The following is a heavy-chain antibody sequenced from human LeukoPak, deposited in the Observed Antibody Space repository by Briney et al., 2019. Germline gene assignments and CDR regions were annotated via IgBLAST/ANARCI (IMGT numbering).Heavy chain of an antibody. CDR1: GFTSTTST. Sequence: GASVKVSCKAPGFTSTTSTMQWVRQARGQRLEWIGWIVVGSGDTNYAEKFQERVTITRDMSTSTVYMELSSLRSDDTAVYYCAADQPRYPDAFDIWGQGTMVTVSS. D-gene: IGHD1-1*01. V-gene: IGHV1-58*02. CDR3: AADQPRYPDAFDI. CDR2: IVVGSGDT. J-gene: IGHJ3*02.